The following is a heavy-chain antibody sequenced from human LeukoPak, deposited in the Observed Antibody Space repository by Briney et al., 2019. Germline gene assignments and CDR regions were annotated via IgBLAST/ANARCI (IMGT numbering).Heavy chain of an antibody. V-gene: IGHV3-7*04. CDR2: IKFDESEK. CDR1: GFTFSGYA. Sequence: LGGSLRLSCAASGFTFSGYAMSWVRQAPGKGLEWVASIKFDESEKHYMDSVKGRFTISRDTAKNSLYLQMNSLRVEDTAVYFCARVTTNGYFEYWGQGSLVTVSP. CDR3: ARVTTNGYFEY. J-gene: IGHJ4*02. D-gene: IGHD1-1*01.